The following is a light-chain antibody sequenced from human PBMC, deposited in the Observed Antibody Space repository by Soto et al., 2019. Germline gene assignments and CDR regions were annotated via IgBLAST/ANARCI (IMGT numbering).Light chain of an antibody. Sequence: DIQMTQSPSTLSASVGDRVTITCRASQTISSWLAWYQQKPGKAPRLLIYDASSLKSGVPSRFSGSGSGTEFTRSISSLQPDDFATYFCQQYKSYLLTFGGGTKVEIK. V-gene: IGKV1-5*01. CDR2: DAS. J-gene: IGKJ4*01. CDR1: QTISSW. CDR3: QQYKSYLLT.